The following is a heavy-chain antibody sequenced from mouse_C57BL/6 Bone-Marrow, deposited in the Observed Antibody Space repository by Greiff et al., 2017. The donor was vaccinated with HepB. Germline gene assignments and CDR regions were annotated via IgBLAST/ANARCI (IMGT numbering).Heavy chain of an antibody. CDR3: ARGDDGYYGDAVDY. CDR1: GFTFSDYG. D-gene: IGHD2-3*01. Sequence: EVMLVESGGGLVKPGGSLKLSCAASGFTFSDYGMHWVRQAPEKGLEWVAYISSGSSTIYYADTVKGRFTISRDNAKNTLFLQMTSLRSEDTALYYCARGDDGYYGDAVDYWGQGTSVTVSS. CDR2: ISSGSSTI. V-gene: IGHV5-17*01. J-gene: IGHJ4*01.